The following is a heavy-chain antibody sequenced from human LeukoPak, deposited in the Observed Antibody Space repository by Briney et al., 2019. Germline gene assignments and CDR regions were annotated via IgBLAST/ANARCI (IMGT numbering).Heavy chain of an antibody. CDR2: INPNSGGT. J-gene: IGHJ5*02. Sequence: ASVKVSCKASGYTFTGHYMHWVRQAPGQGLEWMGWINPNSGGTDYAQKFQGRVTMTRDTSISTAYMELSRLRSDDTAVYYCARGSIAVRRVAYWFDPWGQGTLVTVSS. D-gene: IGHD6-6*01. CDR1: GYTFTGHY. CDR3: ARGSIAVRRVAYWFDP. V-gene: IGHV1-2*02.